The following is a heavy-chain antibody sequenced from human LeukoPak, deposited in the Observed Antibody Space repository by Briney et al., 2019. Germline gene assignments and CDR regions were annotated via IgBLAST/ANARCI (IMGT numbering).Heavy chain of an antibody. CDR1: GGSISSSSYY. D-gene: IGHD5-18*01. CDR3: ARELRYSYGYEDDAFDI. CDR2: IYYSGST. V-gene: IGHV4-39*07. J-gene: IGHJ3*02. Sequence: SETLSLTCTVSGGSISSSSYYWGWIRQPPGKGLEWIGSIYYSGSTYYNPSLKSRVTISVDTSKNQFSLKLSSVTAADTAVYYCARELRYSYGYEDDAFDIWGQGTMVTVSS.